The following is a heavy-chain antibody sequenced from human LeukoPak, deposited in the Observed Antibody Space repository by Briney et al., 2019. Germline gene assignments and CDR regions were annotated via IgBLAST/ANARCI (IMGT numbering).Heavy chain of an antibody. Sequence: PGGSLRLSCAASRFTFNTYAVNWVRQAPGKGLEWVSAISGSGGSTYYADSVKGRFTISRDNSKNTLYLQMNSLRAEDTAVYYCAKPVTYDYGDYVFNDAFDIWGQGTMVTVSS. J-gene: IGHJ3*02. CDR1: RFTFNTYA. CDR2: ISGSGGST. V-gene: IGHV3-23*01. CDR3: AKPVTYDYGDYVFNDAFDI. D-gene: IGHD4-17*01.